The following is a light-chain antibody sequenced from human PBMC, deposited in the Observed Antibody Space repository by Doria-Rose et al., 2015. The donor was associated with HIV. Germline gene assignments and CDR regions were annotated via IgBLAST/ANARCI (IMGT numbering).Light chain of an antibody. CDR1: QSFSSTY. J-gene: IGKJ1*01. CDR2: DGS. CDR3: HQYGTSWT. V-gene: IGKV3-20*01. Sequence: TQSPGTLSLSPRERATLSCRASQSFSSTYLAWYQQQPGQAPSLLIYDGSNRATGIPDMFSASRSVTDFTLAINRLEPEDFALYYCHQYGTSWTFGQGTKVEI.